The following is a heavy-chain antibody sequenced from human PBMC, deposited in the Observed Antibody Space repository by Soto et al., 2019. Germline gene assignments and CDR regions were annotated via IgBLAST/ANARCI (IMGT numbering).Heavy chain of an antibody. Sequence: QVQLVESGGGVVQPGRSLRLSCAASGFTFSSYAMHWVRQAPGKGLEWVAVISYDGSNKYYADSVKGRFTISRDNSKNTLYLQMNSLRAEDTAVYYCARENSRYSSGWSFDYWGQGTLVTVSS. J-gene: IGHJ4*02. CDR2: ISYDGSNK. D-gene: IGHD6-19*01. CDR3: ARENSRYSSGWSFDY. V-gene: IGHV3-30-3*01. CDR1: GFTFSSYA.